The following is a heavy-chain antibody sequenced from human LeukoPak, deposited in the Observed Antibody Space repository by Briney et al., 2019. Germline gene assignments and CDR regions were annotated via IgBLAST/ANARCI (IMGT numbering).Heavy chain of an antibody. CDR3: ARQPRYCSSISCYRIDY. CDR1: GASISSESYY. V-gene: IGHV4-39*01. Sequence: PSETLSLTCTVAGASISSESYYWGWIRQPPGKGLEWIGSIYHSGSTYYNPSLKSRVTISVDTSKNQFSLKLSSVTAADTAVYYCARQPRYCSSISCYRIDYWGQGTLVTVSS. D-gene: IGHD2-2*01. CDR2: IYHSGST. J-gene: IGHJ4*02.